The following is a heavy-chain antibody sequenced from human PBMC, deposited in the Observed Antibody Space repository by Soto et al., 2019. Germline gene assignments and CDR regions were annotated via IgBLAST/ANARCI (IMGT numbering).Heavy chain of an antibody. D-gene: IGHD3-22*01. CDR3: ARRGYYYDSSGYGDAFDI. V-gene: IGHV1-69*13. CDR2: IIPIFGTA. J-gene: IGHJ3*02. CDR1: GGTSSSYA. Sequence: SVKVSCKASGGTSSSYAISWVRQAPGQGLEWMGGIIPIFGTANYAQKFQGRVTITADESTSTAYMELSSLRSEDTAVYYCARRGYYYDSSGYGDAFDIWGQGTMVTVSS.